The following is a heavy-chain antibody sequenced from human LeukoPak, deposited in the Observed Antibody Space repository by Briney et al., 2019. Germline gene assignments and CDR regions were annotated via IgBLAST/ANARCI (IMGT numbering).Heavy chain of an antibody. CDR3: ARRRDLYSGSYYPFDY. CDR1: GYSFTSYW. J-gene: IGHJ4*02. CDR2: IYPGDSDA. V-gene: IGHV5-51*01. D-gene: IGHD1-26*01. Sequence: GESLKISCRVSGYSFTSYWIGWVRQMPGKGLKWMGIIYPGDSDARYSPSFQGQVTISADKSISTAYLQWSSLKASDTAMYYCARRRDLYSGSYYPFDYWGQGTLVTVSS.